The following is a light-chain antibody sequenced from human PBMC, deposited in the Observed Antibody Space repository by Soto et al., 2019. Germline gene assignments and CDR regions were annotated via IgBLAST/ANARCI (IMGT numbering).Light chain of an antibody. CDR2: AAS. J-gene: IGKJ1*01. Sequence: DIQMTQSPSSLYASVGEILSMACRSSQGISSWLAWYQQKPGKASKLLIYAASTLQSGVPSRFSGSGSGTDFTLTISSLQPEDFATYYCHQSYTTPWTFGQGTKVDIK. CDR1: QGISSW. V-gene: IGKV1-12*01. CDR3: HQSYTTPWT.